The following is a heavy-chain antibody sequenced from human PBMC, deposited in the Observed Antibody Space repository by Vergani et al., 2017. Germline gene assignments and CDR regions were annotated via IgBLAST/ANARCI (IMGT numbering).Heavy chain of an antibody. CDR2: IIPIFGTA. D-gene: IGHD4-17*01. J-gene: IGHJ6*03. CDR3: ARGRLVTTVATGGYYYYYMDF. CDR1: GGTFSSYA. Sequence: QVQLVQSGAEVKKPGSSVKVSCKASGGTFSSYAISWVRQAPGQGLEWMGGIIPIFGTANYAQKFQGRVTITADESTSTAYMELSSLRSEDTAVYYCARGRLVTTVATGGYYYYYMDFWGKGTTVTVSS. V-gene: IGHV1-69*01.